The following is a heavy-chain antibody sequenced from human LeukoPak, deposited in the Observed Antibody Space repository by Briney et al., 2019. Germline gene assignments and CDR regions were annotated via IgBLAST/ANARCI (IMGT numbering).Heavy chain of an antibody. J-gene: IGHJ4*02. CDR3: ARVRATFSPHFDN. D-gene: IGHD5-12*01. CDR1: GFTFSSYS. Sequence: GGSLRLSCVGSGFTFSSYSMNWVRQAPGKGLEWISFISGSSSTIHYADSVKGRFTISRDNAKNSLYLQMNSLRDEDTAVYYCARVRATFSPHFDNWGQGTLVTVSS. V-gene: IGHV3-48*02. CDR2: ISGSSSTI.